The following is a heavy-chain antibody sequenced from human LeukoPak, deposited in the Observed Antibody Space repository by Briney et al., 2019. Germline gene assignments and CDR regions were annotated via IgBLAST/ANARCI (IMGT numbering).Heavy chain of an antibody. CDR2: MNPNSGNT. CDR3: ARGTGYYDYVWGSYPRPIDY. V-gene: IGHV1-8*01. CDR1: GYTFTSYD. Sequence: ASVKVSCKASGYTFTSYDINWVRQATGQGLEWMGWMNPNSGNTGYAQKFLGRVTMTRNTSISTAYMELSSLRSEDTAVYYCARGTGYYDYVWGSYPRPIDYWGQGTLVTVSS. D-gene: IGHD3-16*02. J-gene: IGHJ4*02.